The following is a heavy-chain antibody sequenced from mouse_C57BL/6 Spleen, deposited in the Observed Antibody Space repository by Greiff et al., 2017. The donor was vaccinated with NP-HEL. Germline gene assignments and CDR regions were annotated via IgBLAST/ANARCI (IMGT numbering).Heavy chain of an antibody. CDR2: ISSGSSTI. D-gene: IGHD1-1*01. CDR3: ARRKITTVGYAMDY. CDR1: GFTFSDYG. V-gene: IGHV5-17*01. J-gene: IGHJ4*01. Sequence: EVMLVESGGGLVKPGGSLKLSCAASGFTFSDYGMHWVRQAPEKGLEWVAYISSGSSTIYYADTVKGRFTISRDNAKNTLFLQMTSLRSEDTAMYYCARRKITTVGYAMDYWGQGTSVTVSS.